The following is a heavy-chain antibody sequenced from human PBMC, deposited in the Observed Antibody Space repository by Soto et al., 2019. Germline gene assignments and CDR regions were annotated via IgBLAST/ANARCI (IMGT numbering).Heavy chain of an antibody. CDR1: GGTFSSYA. CDR3: ASGRGYSYGYGYYYYGMVV. Sequence: SVKVSCKASGGTFSSYAISWVRQAPGQGLEWMGGIIPIFGTANYAQKFQGRVTITADESTSTAYMELSSLRSEDTAVYYCASGRGYSYGYGYYYYGMVVWGQGTTVTVSS. V-gene: IGHV1-69*13. J-gene: IGHJ6*02. CDR2: IIPIFGTA. D-gene: IGHD5-18*01.